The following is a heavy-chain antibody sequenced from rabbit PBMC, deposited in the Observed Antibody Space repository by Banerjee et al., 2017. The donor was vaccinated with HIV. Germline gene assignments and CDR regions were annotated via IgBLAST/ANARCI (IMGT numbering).Heavy chain of an antibody. V-gene: IGHV1S45*01. Sequence: QEQLEESGGDLVKPEGSLTLTCKASGFDLSSSYYMCWVRQAPGKGLEWIACIYAGSSGSTYYASWAKGRFTISKTSSTTVTLQMTSLTAADTATYFCARGGISYFDLWGPGTLVTVS. D-gene: IGHD1-1*01. CDR2: IYAGSSGST. J-gene: IGHJ4*01. CDR3: ARGGISYFDL. CDR1: GFDLSSSYY.